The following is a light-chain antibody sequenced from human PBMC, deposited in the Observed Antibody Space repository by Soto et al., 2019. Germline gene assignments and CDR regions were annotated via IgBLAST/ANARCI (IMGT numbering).Light chain of an antibody. CDR2: GAS. J-gene: IGKJ1*01. Sequence: EIVLTHSPGTLSLSPWERVTLSCRASQSVSSTLAWYQQKPGQAPRLLIYGASTRATDIPARFSGSGSGTDFTLTISRLEPEDFAVYYCQQYGSSPGTFGQGTKVDIK. V-gene: IGKV3-20*01. CDR3: QQYGSSPGT. CDR1: QSVSST.